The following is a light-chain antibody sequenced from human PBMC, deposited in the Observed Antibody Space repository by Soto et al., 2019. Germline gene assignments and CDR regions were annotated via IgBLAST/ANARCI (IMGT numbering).Light chain of an antibody. CDR1: QSVSSD. CDR3: QQYNNWPRT. Sequence: EILITQSPATLSVSPGERATLSCRASQSVSSDLAWYHQKPGQSPRLPIYGASTRATGIPARFSGSGSGTEFTLTINRLQSEDFEVYYCQQYNNWPRTFGQGTKVDIK. V-gene: IGKV3-15*01. J-gene: IGKJ1*01. CDR2: GAS.